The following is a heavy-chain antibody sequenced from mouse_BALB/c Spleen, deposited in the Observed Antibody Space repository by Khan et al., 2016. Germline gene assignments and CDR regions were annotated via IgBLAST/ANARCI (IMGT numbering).Heavy chain of an antibody. Sequence: EVELVESGGGLVQPGGSLKLSCAASGFTFSTYGMSWVRQTPDKRLELVATINSNGGSTYYPDSVKGRFTISRDNAKNTLYLQMSSLKSEDTAMYYWARENYRYYCDYWGKGTTLTVSS. D-gene: IGHD2-14*01. CDR3: ARENYRYYCDY. V-gene: IGHV5-6-3*01. CDR2: INSNGGST. CDR1: GFTFSTYG. J-gene: IGHJ2*01.